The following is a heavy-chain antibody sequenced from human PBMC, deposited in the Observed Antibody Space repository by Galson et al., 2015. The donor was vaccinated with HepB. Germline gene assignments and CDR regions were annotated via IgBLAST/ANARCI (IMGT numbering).Heavy chain of an antibody. D-gene: IGHD5-18*01. CDR1: GFTFSNYR. Sequence: SLRLSCAASGFTFSNYRMTWVRQAPGKGLEWVANIKQDGSEKYYVDSVKGRFTISRDNAKNSVYLQMNSLRAEDTAVYYCAREVTIGGQLDAWGQGTTVTVSS. V-gene: IGHV3-7*03. J-gene: IGHJ6*02. CDR3: AREVTIGGQLDA. CDR2: IKQDGSEK.